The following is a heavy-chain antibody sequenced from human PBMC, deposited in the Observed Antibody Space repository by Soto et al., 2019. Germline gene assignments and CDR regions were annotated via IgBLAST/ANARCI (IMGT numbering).Heavy chain of an antibody. J-gene: IGHJ4*02. V-gene: IGHV4-39*01. CDR2: IYYSGST. CDR3: ARHTPAISISDH. D-gene: IGHD2-15*01. CDR1: GGSISSSSYY. Sequence: QLQLQESGPGLVKPSETLSLTCTVSGGSISSSSYYWGWIRQPPGKGLEWIGSIYYSGSTYYNPSLKSPVTISVDTSKIQFSLQRTSVTAADTAVYYCARHTPAISISDHWGQGTLVTVSS.